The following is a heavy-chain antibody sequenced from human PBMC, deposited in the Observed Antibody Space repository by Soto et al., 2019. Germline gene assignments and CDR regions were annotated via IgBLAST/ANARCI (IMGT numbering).Heavy chain of an antibody. J-gene: IGHJ4*02. V-gene: IGHV1-18*01. D-gene: IGHD1-1*01. CDR3: ARGTYFDY. Sequence: QVQLVQSGTEVKKPGASVKVSCKASGYIMTTYGVSWVRQAPGQGLEWEGWISAYNDHTNYAQKFQGRVTMTTDTSTSTAYMELRSLRSDDTAVYYCARGTYFDYWGQGTLVTVSS. CDR1: GYIMTTYG. CDR2: ISAYNDHT.